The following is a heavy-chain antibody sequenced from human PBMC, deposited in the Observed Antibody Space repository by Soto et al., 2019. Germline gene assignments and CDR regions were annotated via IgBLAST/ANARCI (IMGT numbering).Heavy chain of an antibody. CDR3: ARAGGYSGYDFQTGRDAFDI. Sequence: QVQLVQSGAEVKKPGASVKVSCKASGYTFTSYYMHWVRQAPGQGLEWMGIINPSGGSTSYAQKFQGRVTMTRDTSTSTGYMELSSLRSEDTAVYYCARAGGYSGYDFQTGRDAFDIWGQGTMVTVSS. V-gene: IGHV1-46*03. D-gene: IGHD5-12*01. J-gene: IGHJ3*02. CDR2: INPSGGST. CDR1: GYTFTSYY.